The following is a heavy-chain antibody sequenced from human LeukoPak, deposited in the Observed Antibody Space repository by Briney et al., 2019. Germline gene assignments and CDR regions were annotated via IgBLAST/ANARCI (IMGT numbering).Heavy chain of an antibody. V-gene: IGHV3-7*01. CDR1: GFTFNSYW. Sequence: PGGSLRLSCAASGFTFNSYWMSWVRQAPGKGLEWVANIKQGGSERYYVDSVKGRFTISRDNAKNSLYLQMNSLRAEDTAVYYCARDYDVGGWYFDYWGQGTLVTVSS. D-gene: IGHD6-19*01. CDR2: IKQGGSER. J-gene: IGHJ4*02. CDR3: ARDYDVGGWYFDY.